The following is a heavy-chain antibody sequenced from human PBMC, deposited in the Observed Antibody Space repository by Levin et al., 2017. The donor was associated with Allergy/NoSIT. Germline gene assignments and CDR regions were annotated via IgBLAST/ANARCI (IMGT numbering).Heavy chain of an antibody. J-gene: IGHJ5*02. Sequence: GESLKISCAASGFTFSSYAMSWVRQAPGKGLEWVSAISGSGGSTYYADSVKGRFTISRDNSKNTLYLQMNSLRAEDTAVYYCAKGSYWTEAYNWFDPWGQGTLVTVSS. V-gene: IGHV3-23*01. D-gene: IGHD1-1*01. CDR1: GFTFSSYA. CDR2: ISGSGGST. CDR3: AKGSYWTEAYNWFDP.